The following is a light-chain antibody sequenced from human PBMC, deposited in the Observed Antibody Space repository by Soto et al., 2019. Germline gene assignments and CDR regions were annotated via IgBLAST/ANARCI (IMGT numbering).Light chain of an antibody. CDR3: TSYVGNDIWV. CDR2: EVT. V-gene: IGLV2-8*01. CDR1: SSHVGAYKY. Sequence: QSVLTQPPSASGSPGQSVTISCTETSSHVGAYKYVSWYQQYPGKAPKLMIYEVTKRPSGVPDRFSGSKSGNTASLTVSGLQAEDEADYYCTSYVGNDIWVFGGGTKLTVL. J-gene: IGLJ3*02.